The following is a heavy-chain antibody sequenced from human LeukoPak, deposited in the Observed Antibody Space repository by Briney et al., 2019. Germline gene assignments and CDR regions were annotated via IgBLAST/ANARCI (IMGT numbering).Heavy chain of an antibody. Sequence: GGSLRLSCAASGFTFSGSAMHWVRQASGKGLEWVGRIRSKANNYATAYAASVKGRFTISRDDSKSTAYLQMNSLRAEDTAVYYCASGVLRYFESMVDYWGQGTLVTVSS. CDR1: GFTFSGSA. J-gene: IGHJ4*02. CDR2: IRSKANNYAT. CDR3: ASGVLRYFESMVDY. V-gene: IGHV3-73*01. D-gene: IGHD3-9*01.